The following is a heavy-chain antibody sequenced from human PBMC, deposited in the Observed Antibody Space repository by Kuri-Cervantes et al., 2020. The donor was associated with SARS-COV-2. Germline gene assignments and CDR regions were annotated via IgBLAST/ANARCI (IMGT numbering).Heavy chain of an antibody. CDR1: GGTFSSYA. J-gene: IGHJ4*02. D-gene: IGHD3-9*01. Sequence: SVKVSCKASGGTFSSYAISWVRQAPGQGLEWMGGIIPILGTANYAQKFQGRVTMTTDTSTSTAYMELRSLRSDDTAVYYCARETFLTRGPMPAPLLDYWGQGTLVTVSS. CDR2: IIPILGTA. CDR3: ARETFLTRGPMPAPLLDY. V-gene: IGHV1-69*10.